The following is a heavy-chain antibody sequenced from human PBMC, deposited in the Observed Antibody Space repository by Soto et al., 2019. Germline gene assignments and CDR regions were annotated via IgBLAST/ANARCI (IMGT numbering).Heavy chain of an antibody. D-gene: IGHD6-13*01. CDR1: GGSISSSSYY. CDR2: IYYSGST. CDR3: AFPYERQPPLDYWYFDL. J-gene: IGHJ2*01. Sequence: QLQLQESGPGLVKPSETLSLTCTVSGGSISSSSYYWGWIRQPPGKGLEWIGSIYYSGSTYYNPSLKSRVPISVDTSKTQFSRKLSSVTAADTVVYYCAFPYERQPPLDYWYFDLWGRGTLVTVSS. V-gene: IGHV4-39*01.